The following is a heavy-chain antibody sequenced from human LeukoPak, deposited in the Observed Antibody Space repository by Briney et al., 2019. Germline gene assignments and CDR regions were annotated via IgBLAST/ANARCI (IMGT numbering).Heavy chain of an antibody. CDR1: GFTFSSYS. J-gene: IGHJ6*03. V-gene: IGHV3-48*04. CDR2: ISSSSSTI. D-gene: IGHD2-8*01. Sequence: PGRSLRLSCAASGFTFSSYSMNWVRQAPGKGLEWVSYISSSSSTIYYADSVKGRFTISRDNAKNSLYLQMNSLRAEDTAVYYCARDSNLALYYYYYMDVWGKGTTVTVSS. CDR3: ARDSNLALYYYYYMDV.